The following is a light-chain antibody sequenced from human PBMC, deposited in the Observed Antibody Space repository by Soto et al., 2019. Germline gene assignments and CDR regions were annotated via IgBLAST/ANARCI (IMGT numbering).Light chain of an antibody. CDR1: QSVSSY. Sequence: EIVLTQSPATLSLSPGERATLSCRASQSVSSYLAWYQQKPGQAPRLLIYDTSNRATGIPARFSGSGSGTDFILTISSLEPEDFAVYYCQQRSSWPRITFGPGTKVNVK. CDR3: QQRSSWPRIT. V-gene: IGKV3-11*01. J-gene: IGKJ3*01. CDR2: DTS.